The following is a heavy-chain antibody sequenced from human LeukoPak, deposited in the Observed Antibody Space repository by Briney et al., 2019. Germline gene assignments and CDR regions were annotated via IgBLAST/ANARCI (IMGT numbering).Heavy chain of an antibody. Sequence: GGSLRLSCAASGFTFSSYAMTWVHQAPGKGLEWVSSLNGGGGSTYYADSVKGRFTISRDNSRNTLYLQMNSLRAEDTAVYSCAKGGLGEPEALDYWGQGTLVTVSS. V-gene: IGHV3-23*01. CDR2: LNGGGGST. J-gene: IGHJ4*02. CDR3: AKGGLGEPEALDY. D-gene: IGHD1-14*01. CDR1: GFTFSSYA.